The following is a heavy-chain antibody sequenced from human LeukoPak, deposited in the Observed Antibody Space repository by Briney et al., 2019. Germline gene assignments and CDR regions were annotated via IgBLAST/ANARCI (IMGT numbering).Heavy chain of an antibody. CDR1: GFTFSSYS. V-gene: IGHV3-21*01. J-gene: IGHJ4*02. Sequence: GALRLSCAASGFTFSSYSMNWVRQAPGKGLEWVSSISSSSSYIYYADSAKGRFTISRDNAKNSLYLQMNSLRAEDTAVYYCASPREYQLLYFGYWGQGTLVTVSS. CDR2: ISSSSSYI. D-gene: IGHD2-2*01. CDR3: ASPREYQLLYFGY.